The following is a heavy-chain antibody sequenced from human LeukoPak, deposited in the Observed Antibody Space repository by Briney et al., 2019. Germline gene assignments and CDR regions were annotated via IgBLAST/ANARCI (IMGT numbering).Heavy chain of an antibody. CDR2: IAADGGDT. J-gene: IGHJ4*02. D-gene: IGHD6-6*01. V-gene: IGHV3-30*18. CDR3: AKDLRRIAAYYFDF. Sequence: GGSLRLSCAASGFTFSTYAMHWVRQAPGKGPEWVAVIAADGGDTHYADSVKGRFTISRDNSKNTLYLQMNSLRAEDTALYNCAKDLRRIAAYYFDFWGQGTLVTVSS. CDR1: GFTFSTYA.